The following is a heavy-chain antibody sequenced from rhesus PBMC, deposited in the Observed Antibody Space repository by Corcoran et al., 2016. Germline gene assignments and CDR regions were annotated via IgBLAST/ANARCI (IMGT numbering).Heavy chain of an antibody. CDR3: ARQVGSWSRWYFDL. CDR2: INGNSGST. Sequence: QVQLQESGPGLVKPSETLSLTCAVSGGSFSSYWWSWIRQPPGKGLEWIGEINGNSGSTNYNPALRSRGTSSTDASKNQFSRTLGSGTAADTAGYYCARQVGSWSRWYFDLWGPGTPITISS. D-gene: IGHD6-13*01. V-gene: IGHV4-80*01. CDR1: GGSFSSYW. J-gene: IGHJ2*01.